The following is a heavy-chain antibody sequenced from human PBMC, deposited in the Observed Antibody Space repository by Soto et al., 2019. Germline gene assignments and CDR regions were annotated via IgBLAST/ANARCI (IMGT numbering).Heavy chain of an antibody. D-gene: IGHD2-2*01. CDR2: INHSGST. Sequence: SETLSLTCAVYGGPFSGYSWDWFRQLPGKGLQWIGEINHSGSTNYNPSLKSRVTISVDTSKNQFSLKLSSVTAADTAVYYCARVGMEDIVVVPVPPGGYYYGMDVWGQGTTVT. V-gene: IGHV4-34*01. J-gene: IGHJ6*02. CDR3: ARVGMEDIVVVPVPPGGYYYGMDV. CDR1: GGPFSGYS.